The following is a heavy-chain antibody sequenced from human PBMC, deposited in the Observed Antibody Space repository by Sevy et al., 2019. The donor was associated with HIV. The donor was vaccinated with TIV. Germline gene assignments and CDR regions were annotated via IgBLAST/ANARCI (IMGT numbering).Heavy chain of an antibody. CDR1: DFILENYW. V-gene: IGHV3-7*03. CDR3: ARGHYAMDV. J-gene: IGHJ6*02. Sequence: GGSLRLSCGASDFILENYWMTWVRQTSGQGLEWVATIKLDGSDKYYGDSVKGRFTISRDNSKKSLYLQMNSLRAEDTAVYFCARGHYAMDVWGQGTTVTVSS. CDR2: IKLDGSDK.